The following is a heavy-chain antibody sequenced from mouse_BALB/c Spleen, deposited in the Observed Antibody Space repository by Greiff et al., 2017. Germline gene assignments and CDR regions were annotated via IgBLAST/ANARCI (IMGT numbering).Heavy chain of an antibody. J-gene: IGHJ3*01. Sequence: QVQLKESGPGLVAPSQSLSITCTVSGFSLTSYGVHWVRQPPGKGLEWLGVIWAGGSTNYNSALMSRLSISKDNSKSQVFLKMNSLQTDDTAMYYCARVLYYYGSSYGFAYWGQGTLVTVSA. CDR2: IWAGGST. V-gene: IGHV2-9*02. D-gene: IGHD1-1*01. CDR3: ARVLYYYGSSYGFAY. CDR1: GFSLTSYG.